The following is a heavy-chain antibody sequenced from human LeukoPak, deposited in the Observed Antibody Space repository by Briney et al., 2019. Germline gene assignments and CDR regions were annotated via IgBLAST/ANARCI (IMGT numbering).Heavy chain of an antibody. V-gene: IGHV3-74*01. J-gene: IGHJ3*02. CDR2: IKSDGIST. Sequence: GGSLRLSCAAAGFTFKNYWMRWVRHAPGKGRVWVSRIKSDGISTSYTDSVKGRFTISTDYAKNTLYLQINSLRAEDTAVYYCARGDRFAFDIWGQGTMVTVSS. CDR1: GFTFKNYW. CDR3: ARGDRFAFDI. D-gene: IGHD2-21*02.